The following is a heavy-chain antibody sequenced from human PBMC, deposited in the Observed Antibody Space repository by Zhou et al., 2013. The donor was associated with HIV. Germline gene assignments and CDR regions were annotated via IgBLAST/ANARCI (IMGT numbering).Heavy chain of an antibody. CDR2: FDPDNRET. CDR3: AIDRVLQQRLENTLAI. V-gene: IGHV1-24*01. J-gene: IGHJ3*02. Sequence: QVQLLQSGAEVKKPGASVKVSCKVSGYTLTDLLIHWVRQGPGSGPEWMGRFDPDNRETTYSQKFQGRVTFTGDISTDTAYLEATSLTPEDTALYYCAIDRVLQQRLENTLAIWGQGTLVSVSS. D-gene: IGHD6-13*01. CDR1: GYTLTDLL.